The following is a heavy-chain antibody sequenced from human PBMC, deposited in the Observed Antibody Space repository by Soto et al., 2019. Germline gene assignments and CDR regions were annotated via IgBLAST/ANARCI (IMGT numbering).Heavy chain of an antibody. Sequence: QPGGSLRLSCAASGFTFSSYAMHWVRQAPGKGLEWVAVVSYDGSNKYYADSVKGRFTISRDNSRNTLYLQMNSLRADDTAVYYCARGDIVMVPAALPGPVFDYWGQGTLVTVSS. CDR3: ARGDIVMVPAALPGPVFDY. V-gene: IGHV3-30-3*01. CDR1: GFTFSSYA. CDR2: VSYDGSNK. D-gene: IGHD2-2*01. J-gene: IGHJ4*02.